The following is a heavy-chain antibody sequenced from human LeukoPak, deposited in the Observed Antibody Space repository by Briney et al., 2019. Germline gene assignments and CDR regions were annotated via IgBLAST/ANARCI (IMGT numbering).Heavy chain of an antibody. CDR1: GYTFTGYY. CDR3: ARDIVVVPAAPRGCDY. Sequence: ASVKVSCKASGYTFTGYYMHWVRQAPGQGLEWMGWINPNSGGTNYARKFQGRVTMTGDTSIRTAYMELSRLRSDDTAIYYCARDIVVVPAAPRGCDYWGQGTLVTVSS. CDR2: INPNSGGT. J-gene: IGHJ4*02. D-gene: IGHD2-2*01. V-gene: IGHV1-2*02.